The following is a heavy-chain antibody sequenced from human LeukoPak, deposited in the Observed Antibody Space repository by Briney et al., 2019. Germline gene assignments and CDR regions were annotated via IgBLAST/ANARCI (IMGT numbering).Heavy chain of an antibody. CDR2: IYYSGST. D-gene: IGHD6-19*01. V-gene: IGHV4-39*01. J-gene: IGHJ4*02. CDR3: ARHQTPRVAGTSDFDY. CDR1: GGSISSSSYY. Sequence: SETLSLTCTVSGGSISSSSYYWGWIRQPPGKGLEWIGSIYYSGSTYYDPSLKSRVTISVDTSKNQFSLKLSSVTAADTAVYYCARHQTPRVAGTSDFDYWGQGTLVTVSS.